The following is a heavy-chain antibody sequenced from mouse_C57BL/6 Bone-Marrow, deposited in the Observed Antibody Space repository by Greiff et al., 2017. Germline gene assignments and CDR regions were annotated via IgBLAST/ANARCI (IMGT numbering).Heavy chain of an antibody. CDR1: GFTFSDYY. V-gene: IGHV5-12*01. J-gene: IGHJ4*01. D-gene: IGHD1-1*01. CDR3: ARPYYYGNMDY. Sequence: EVNLVESGGGLVQPGGSLKLSCAASGFTFSDYYMYWVRQTPEKRLEWVSFISNGGGSTYSPDTVKGRFTISRENANNTLYLQLSRLKSEDTAMYYCARPYYYGNMDYWGQGTSVTVSS. CDR2: ISNGGGST.